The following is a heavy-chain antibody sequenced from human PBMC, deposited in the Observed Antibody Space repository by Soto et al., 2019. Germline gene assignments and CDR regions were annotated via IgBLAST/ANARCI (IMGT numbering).Heavy chain of an antibody. Sequence: ASVKVSCKTSGYIFTSYGVAWVRQAPGQGLEWMGWISAYNGNTNYAQKLQGRVTMTTDTSTSTAYMELRSLRSDDTAVYYCARVGYYYDSSGYYHYYYGMDVWGQGTTVTVSS. V-gene: IGHV1-18*01. CDR1: GYIFTSYG. D-gene: IGHD3-22*01. CDR3: ARVGYYYDSSGYYHYYYGMDV. CDR2: ISAYNGNT. J-gene: IGHJ6*02.